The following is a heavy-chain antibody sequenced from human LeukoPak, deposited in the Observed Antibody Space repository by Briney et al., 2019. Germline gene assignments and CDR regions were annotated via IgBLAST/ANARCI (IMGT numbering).Heavy chain of an antibody. D-gene: IGHD3-3*01. CDR1: GFSFSSFW. J-gene: IGHJ4*02. Sequence: PGGSLRLSCAASGFSFSSFWMHWVRQVPGKGLVWVSGINSDGTTTGYADSVKGRFTISRDNSKNTLYLQMNSLRAEDTAVYYCAKGLLDFWSGSPYYFDYWGQGTLVTVSS. CDR2: INSDGTTT. CDR3: AKGLLDFWSGSPYYFDY. V-gene: IGHV3-74*01.